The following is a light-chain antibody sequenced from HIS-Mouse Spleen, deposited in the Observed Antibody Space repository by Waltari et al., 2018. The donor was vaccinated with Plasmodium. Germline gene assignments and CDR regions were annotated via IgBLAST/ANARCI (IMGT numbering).Light chain of an antibody. CDR1: ALPKQY. Sequence: SYELTQPPSVSVSPGQTARITCSGDALPKQYAYWYQQKPGQAPVLVIYKDSERPSGIPVRFSGSSSGTTVTLTSSGVQAEDEADYYCQSADSSGTYVVFGGGTKLTVL. CDR2: KDS. J-gene: IGLJ2*01. CDR3: QSADSSGTYVV. V-gene: IGLV3-25*03.